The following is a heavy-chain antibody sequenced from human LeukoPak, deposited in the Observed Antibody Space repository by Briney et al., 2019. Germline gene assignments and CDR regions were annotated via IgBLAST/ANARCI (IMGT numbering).Heavy chain of an antibody. CDR2: IYCSGST. Sequence: PSETLSLTCTVSGGSIGSYYWSWIRQPPGKGLEWIGYIYCSGSTNYNSSLKSRVTISVDTSKNQFSLNLRYVTAADTAVYYCARHQRGSLPGFDYWGQGTLVTVSS. CDR1: GGSIGSYY. CDR3: ARHQRGSLPGFDY. V-gene: IGHV4-59*08. J-gene: IGHJ4*02. D-gene: IGHD1-26*01.